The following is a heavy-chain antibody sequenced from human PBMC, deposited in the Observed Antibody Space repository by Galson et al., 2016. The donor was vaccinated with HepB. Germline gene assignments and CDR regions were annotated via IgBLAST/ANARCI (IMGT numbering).Heavy chain of an antibody. Sequence: QSGAEVKKPGESLRISCKGSGYSFTSYWITWVRQMPGKGLEWMGTIDPSDSYTNYSPSLQGHVTISADKSISTAYLRWSSLKASDTAMYYCARRSGVAATDYYYYYMDVWGKGTTVTVSS. CDR2: IDPSDSYT. CDR3: ARRSGVAATDYYYYYMDV. D-gene: IGHD2-15*01. CDR1: GYSFTSYW. J-gene: IGHJ6*03. V-gene: IGHV5-10-1*01.